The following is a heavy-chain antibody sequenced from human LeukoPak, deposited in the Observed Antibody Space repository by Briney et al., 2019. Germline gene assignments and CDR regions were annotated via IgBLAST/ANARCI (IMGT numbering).Heavy chain of an antibody. CDR3: ARHVYCSSWLDC. CDR1: GGSISSNSYS. D-gene: IGHD6-13*01. J-gene: IGHJ4*02. CDR2: VYYSGST. Sequence: SETLSLTCTVSGGSISSNSYSWDWIRQPAGQGLEWIGSVYYSGSTYYNPSLKSRVTIYADTSKNQFSLKLSSVTAADTAVYYCARHVYCSSWLDCWGQGTLVTVSS. V-gene: IGHV4-39*01.